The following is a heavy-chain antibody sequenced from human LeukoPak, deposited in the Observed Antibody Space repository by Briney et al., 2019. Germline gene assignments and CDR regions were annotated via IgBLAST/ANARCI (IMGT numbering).Heavy chain of an antibody. Sequence: GGSLRLSCAASGFTFSSYWMHWVRQAPGKGLVWVSRINSDGSSTSCADSVKGRFTISRDNAKNTLYLQMNSLRAEDTAVYYCARCVGATDRRTYWGQGTLVTVS. CDR3: ARCVGATDRRTY. CDR1: GFTFSSYW. V-gene: IGHV3-74*01. D-gene: IGHD1-26*01. CDR2: INSDGSST. J-gene: IGHJ4*02.